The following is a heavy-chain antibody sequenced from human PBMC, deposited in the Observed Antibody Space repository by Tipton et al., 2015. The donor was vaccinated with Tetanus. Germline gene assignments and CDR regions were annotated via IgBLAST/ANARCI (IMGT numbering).Heavy chain of an antibody. V-gene: IGHV4-61*08. CDR2: IYYTGST. CDR3: AGVTAQRTELYFDH. Sequence: TLSLTCTVSGDSLSRGGYFWDWIPQRPGEGPEGIGYIYYTGSTNHNPSLKSRVTISMDRSKNQISLQLTSVTAADTAVYFCAGVTAQRTELYFDHWGQGTLVTVSS. D-gene: IGHD6-13*01. J-gene: IGHJ4*02. CDR1: GDSLSRGGYF.